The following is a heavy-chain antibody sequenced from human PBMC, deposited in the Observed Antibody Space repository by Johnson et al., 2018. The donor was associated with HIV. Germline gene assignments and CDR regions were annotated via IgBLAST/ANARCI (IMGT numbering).Heavy chain of an antibody. CDR1: GFTFSSNY. V-gene: IGHV3-66*02. CDR2: IYSDNDP. CDR3: ARNRHCGGDCYTDDAFDI. J-gene: IGHJ3*02. Sequence: VQLVESGGGLVQPGGSLRLSCAASGFTFSSNYMSWVRQAPGRGLEWVSLIYSDNDPYYADSVKGRFTISRDISENTLYLQMNSLRPEDTAVYYCARNRHCGGDCYTDDAFDIWGQGTMVTVSS. D-gene: IGHD2-21*02.